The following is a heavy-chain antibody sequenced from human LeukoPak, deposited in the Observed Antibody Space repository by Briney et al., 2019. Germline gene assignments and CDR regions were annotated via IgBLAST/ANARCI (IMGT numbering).Heavy chain of an antibody. CDR2: MSPHSGNK. CDR1: GYTFNSYD. Sequence: GASVKVSCKASGYTFNSYDINWVRQATGQGLEWVGWMSPHSGNKAYAQRFQGRVSLTRNTPISTAYMELSSLRSEDTAVYYCARLPYYYNSSDYALWGQGTLVTVSS. V-gene: IGHV1-8*01. D-gene: IGHD3-22*01. CDR3: ARLPYYYNSSDYAL. J-gene: IGHJ4*02.